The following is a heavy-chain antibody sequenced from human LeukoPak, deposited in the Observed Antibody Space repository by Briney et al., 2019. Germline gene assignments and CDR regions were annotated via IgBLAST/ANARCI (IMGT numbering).Heavy chain of an antibody. Sequence: PSETLSLTCTVSGGSISSGSYYWSWIRQPAGKGLEWIGRIYTSGSTNYNPSLKSRVTISVDTSKNQFSLKLSSVTAADTAVYYCARSGILGLYYFDYWGQGTLVTVSS. CDR1: GGSISSGSYY. CDR2: IYTSGST. V-gene: IGHV4-61*02. J-gene: IGHJ4*02. D-gene: IGHD3-16*01. CDR3: ARSGILGLYYFDY.